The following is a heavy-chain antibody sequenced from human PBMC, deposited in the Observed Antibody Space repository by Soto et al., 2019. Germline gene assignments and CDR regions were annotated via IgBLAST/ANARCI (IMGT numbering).Heavy chain of an antibody. J-gene: IGHJ4*02. CDR2: IIPIFGTA. V-gene: IGHV1-69*01. D-gene: IGHD3-22*01. CDR3: ARVESYYYDSSGSFLFDY. Sequence: QVQLVQSGAEVKKPGSSVKVSCTPSGGTFSSYAISWVRQAPGQGLEWMGGIIPIFGTANYAQKFQGRVTITADESTSTAYMELSSLRFEDTAVYYCARVESYYYDSSGSFLFDYWGQGTLVTVSS. CDR1: GGTFSSYA.